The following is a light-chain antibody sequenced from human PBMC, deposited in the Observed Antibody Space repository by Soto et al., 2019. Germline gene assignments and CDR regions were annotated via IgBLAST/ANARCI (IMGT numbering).Light chain of an antibody. J-gene: IGLJ2*01. Sequence: QYVLTQPPSASGTPGQRVTISCSGSSSNIGSNTVNWYQQLPGTAPKLLIYSNNQRPSGVPDRFSGSKSGTSASLAISGLQSEDEADYYCAAWDESLNGPVFGGGTKLTVL. CDR2: SNN. CDR3: AAWDESLNGPV. V-gene: IGLV1-44*01. CDR1: SSNIGSNT.